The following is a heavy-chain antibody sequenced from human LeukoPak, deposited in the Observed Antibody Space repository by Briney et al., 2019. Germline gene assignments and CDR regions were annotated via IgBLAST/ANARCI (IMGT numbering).Heavy chain of an antibody. D-gene: IGHD3-22*01. CDR3: ARATYYYDSSGSQIPTFDY. V-gene: IGHV4-59*08. J-gene: IGHJ4*02. CDR1: GGSISSYY. CDR2: IYYSGST. Sequence: SETLSLTCTVSGGSISSYYWSWIRQPPGKGLEWIGYIYYSGSTNYNPSLKSRVTISVDTSKNQFSLKLSSVTAADTAVYYCARATYYYDSSGSQIPTFDYWGQGTLVTVSS.